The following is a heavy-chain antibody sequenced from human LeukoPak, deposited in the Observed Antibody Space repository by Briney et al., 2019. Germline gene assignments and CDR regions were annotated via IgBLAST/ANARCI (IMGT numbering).Heavy chain of an antibody. V-gene: IGHV4-30-2*01. CDR3: ARGSMVRGVTCDY. CDR2: IYHSGST. CDR1: GGSISSGGYS. D-gene: IGHD3-10*01. Sequence: PSETLSLTCAVSGGSISSGGYSWSWIRQPPGKGLEWIGYIYHSGSTYYNPSLKSRGTISVDRSKNQFSLKLSSVTAADTAVYYCARGSMVRGVTCDYWGQGTLVTVSS. J-gene: IGHJ4*02.